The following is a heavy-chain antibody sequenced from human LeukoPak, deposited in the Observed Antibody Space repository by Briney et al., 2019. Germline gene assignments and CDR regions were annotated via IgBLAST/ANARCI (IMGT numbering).Heavy chain of an antibody. V-gene: IGHV1-18*04. J-gene: IGHJ6*02. Sequence: ASVKVSCKASGYTFTGYYMHWVRQAPGQGLEWMGWISAYNGNTNYAQKLQGRVTMTTDTSTSTAYMELRSLRSDDTAVYYCARDRGSSWVLYYYYGMDVWGQGTTVTVSS. CDR3: ARDRGSSWVLYYYYGMDV. CDR1: GYTFTGYY. D-gene: IGHD6-13*01. CDR2: ISAYNGNT.